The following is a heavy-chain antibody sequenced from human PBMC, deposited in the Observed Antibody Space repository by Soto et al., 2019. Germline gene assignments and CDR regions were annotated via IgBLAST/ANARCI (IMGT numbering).Heavy chain of an antibody. CDR3: ARDRGGDLKAFDI. V-gene: IGHV3-21*01. CDR2: ISSSSSYI. D-gene: IGHD3-10*01. Sequence: EVQLVESGGGLVKPGGSLRLSCAASGFTFSSYSMNWVRQAPGKGLEWVSSISSSSSYIYYADSVKGRFTISRDNAKIYRHLQMNSLRAEDTAVYYCARDRGGDLKAFDIWGQGTLVTVSS. CDR1: GFTFSSYS. J-gene: IGHJ3*02.